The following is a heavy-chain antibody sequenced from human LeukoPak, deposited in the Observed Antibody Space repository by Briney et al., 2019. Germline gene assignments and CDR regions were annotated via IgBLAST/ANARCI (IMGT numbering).Heavy chain of an antibody. CDR2: MNPNSGNT. CDR3: ARTWGCSGGSRYDWFDP. J-gene: IGHJ5*02. Sequence: GASVKVSCKASGYTFTSYDMNWVRQATGQGLEWMGWMNPNSGNTGYAQKFQGRVTMTRNTSISTAYMELSSLRSEDTAVYYCARTWGCSGGSRYDWFDPWGQGTLVTVSS. D-gene: IGHD2-15*01. V-gene: IGHV1-8*01. CDR1: GYTFTSYD.